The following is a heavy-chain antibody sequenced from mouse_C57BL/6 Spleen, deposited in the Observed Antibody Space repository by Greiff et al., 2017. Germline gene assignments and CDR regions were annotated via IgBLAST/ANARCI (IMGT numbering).Heavy chain of an antibody. J-gene: IGHJ4*01. Sequence: QVQLQQPGAELVKPGASVKMSCKASGYTFTSYWITWVKQRPGQGLEWIGDIYPGSGSTNYNEKFKSKATLTVDTSSSTAYMQLSSLTSEDSAVYYCARSDSTMNAMDYWGQGTSVTVSS. D-gene: IGHD2-4*01. CDR1: GYTFTSYW. V-gene: IGHV1-55*01. CDR2: IYPGSGST. CDR3: ARSDSTMNAMDY.